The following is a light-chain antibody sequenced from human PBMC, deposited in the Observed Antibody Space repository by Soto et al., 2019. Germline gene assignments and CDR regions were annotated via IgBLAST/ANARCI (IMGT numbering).Light chain of an antibody. CDR2: DAS. CDR1: QSISSW. J-gene: IGKJ2*01. V-gene: IGKV1-5*01. Sequence: DIPMTQSPSTLSASVGDRITITCRASQSISSWLAWYQQKPGKAPKLLIYDASSLESGVPSRFSGSGSGTEFTLTISSLQPDDFATYFCQQYDSYPYTIGQGTKVEIK. CDR3: QQYDSYPYT.